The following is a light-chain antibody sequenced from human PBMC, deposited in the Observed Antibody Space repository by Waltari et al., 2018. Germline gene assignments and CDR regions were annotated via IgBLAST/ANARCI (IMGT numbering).Light chain of an antibody. CDR3: CSYAGSSRV. V-gene: IGLV2-23*02. Sequence: QSALTQPASVSGSPGQSITISCTGTSSDVGGYNYVSWYQQHPGKAPKLMIYDVSKRPSGVSNRFSGPKSGNTASLTISGLQAEDEADYYCCSYAGSSRVFGTGTKVTVL. CDR1: SSDVGGYNY. J-gene: IGLJ1*01. CDR2: DVS.